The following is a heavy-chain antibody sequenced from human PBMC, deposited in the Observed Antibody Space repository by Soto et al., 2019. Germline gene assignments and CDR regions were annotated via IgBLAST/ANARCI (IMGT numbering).Heavy chain of an antibody. CDR1: GYSFTSYW. Sequence: GESLKISCKGSGYSFTSYWIGWVRQMPGKGLEWMGIIHPSDFDTRYSPSFQGQVTISADKSISTAYLQWSSLRASDTAMYYCARRVAAAEGGFDYWGQGTLVTVSS. D-gene: IGHD6-25*01. J-gene: IGHJ4*02. V-gene: IGHV5-51*01. CDR3: ARRVAAAEGGFDY. CDR2: IHPSDFDT.